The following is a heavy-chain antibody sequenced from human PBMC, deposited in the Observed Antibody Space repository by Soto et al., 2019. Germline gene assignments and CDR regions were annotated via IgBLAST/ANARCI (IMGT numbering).Heavy chain of an antibody. Sequence: QVQLVQSGAEVKKPGASVKVSCKTSGYKFINHAIHWVRQVPGQRLEWMGWINVVNGVPKYSHNFQGRVTITRDTSANTANMEVSSLRSEDTALYYCARAQHGIAYFDFWGQGTLVTVTS. CDR3: ARAQHGIAYFDF. J-gene: IGHJ4*02. V-gene: IGHV1-3*01. CDR1: GYKFINHA. CDR2: INVVNGVP. D-gene: IGHD2-21*01.